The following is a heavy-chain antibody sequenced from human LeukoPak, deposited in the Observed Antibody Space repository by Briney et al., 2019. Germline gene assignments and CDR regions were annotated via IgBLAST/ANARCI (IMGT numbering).Heavy chain of an antibody. D-gene: IGHD3-10*01. CDR1: GFTLSDHY. CDR3: ARGVHLDY. CDR2: IRNKANSDST. V-gene: IGHV3-72*01. J-gene: IGHJ4*02. Sequence: PGGSLRLSCAGTGFTLSDHYMDWVRQAPGKGLEWVGRIRNKANSDSTEYAASVKGRFTISRDDSKNSLYLQMNSLRAEDTAVYYCARGVHLDYWGQGTLVTVSS.